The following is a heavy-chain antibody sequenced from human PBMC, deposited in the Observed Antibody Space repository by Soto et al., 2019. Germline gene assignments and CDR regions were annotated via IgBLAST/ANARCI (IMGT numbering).Heavy chain of an antibody. J-gene: IGHJ6*01. CDR1: GGTFSSYA. CDR2: IIPIFGTA. Sequence: QVQLVQSGAEVKKPGSSVKVSCKASGGTFSSYAISWVRQAPGQGLEWMGGIIPIFGTANYAQKFQGRVTITAEESTSTADMEVRSLISEETAVYYCSGRFQEIVATGISSYYYYGMDVW. V-gene: IGHV1-69*01. CDR3: SGRFQEIVATGISSYYYYGMDV. D-gene: IGHD5-12*01.